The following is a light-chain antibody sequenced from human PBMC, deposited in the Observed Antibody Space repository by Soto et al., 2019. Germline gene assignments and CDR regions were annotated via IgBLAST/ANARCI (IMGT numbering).Light chain of an antibody. CDR1: QSISDT. Sequence: EIVMTQSPATLSVSPGGRATLSCRASQSISDTLAWYQQKPGQAPRLLIYGASTRAPGFPARFSGSGSGTDFTLTISSLQSEDFAVYYCQQYNNWPWTFGQGTKVYIK. CDR3: QQYNNWPWT. V-gene: IGKV3-15*01. CDR2: GAS. J-gene: IGKJ1*01.